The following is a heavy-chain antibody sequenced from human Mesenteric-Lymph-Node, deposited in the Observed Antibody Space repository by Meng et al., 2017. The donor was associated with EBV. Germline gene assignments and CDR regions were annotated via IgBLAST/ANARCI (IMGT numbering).Heavy chain of an antibody. CDR2: MSYDGRDT. V-gene: IGHV3-30*03. Sequence: QVQLVQSGAEVKKPGASVKVSCKASGYTFSDHGMHWVRQPPGKGLEWVAVMSYDGRDTDYVDSVKGRFIISRDNSKNTLYLQMNSLRAEDTAVYYCASEYSYGYRFEHWGQGTLVTVSS. CDR1: GYTFSDHG. J-gene: IGHJ4*02. D-gene: IGHD5-18*01. CDR3: ASEYSYGYRFEH.